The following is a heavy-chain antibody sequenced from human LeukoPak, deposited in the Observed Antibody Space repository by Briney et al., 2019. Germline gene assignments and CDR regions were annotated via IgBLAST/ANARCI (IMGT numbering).Heavy chain of an antibody. Sequence: SETLSLTCTVAGGSISSYYWSWIRQPPGKGLEWIGYIYYSGSTNYNPSLKSRVTISVDTSKNQYSLKLSSVTAADTAVYYCASNYYGSGSLDYWGQGTLVTVSS. CDR3: ASNYYGSGSLDY. V-gene: IGHV4-59*08. D-gene: IGHD3-10*01. CDR2: IYYSGST. CDR1: GGSISSYY. J-gene: IGHJ4*02.